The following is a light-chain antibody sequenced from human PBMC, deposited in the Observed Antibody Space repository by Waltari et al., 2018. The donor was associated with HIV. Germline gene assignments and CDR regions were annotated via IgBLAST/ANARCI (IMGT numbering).Light chain of an antibody. CDR2: AAF. V-gene: IGKV1-6*01. CDR1: QDIRNE. CDR3: LQDHQYPRT. J-gene: IGKJ1*01. Sequence: AIQLTQSPSSLSASVGDSVTITCRASQDIRNELAWYQQKPGQAPRLLVFAAFRLQSGVPSRFSARGSGTDFTLTINSLEPEDFASYYWLQDHQYPRTFGQGTRVEIK.